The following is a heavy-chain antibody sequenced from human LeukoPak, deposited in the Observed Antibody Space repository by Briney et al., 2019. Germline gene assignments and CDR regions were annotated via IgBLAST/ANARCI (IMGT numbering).Heavy chain of an antibody. J-gene: IGHJ4*02. Sequence: ASETLSLTCAVYGGSFSGYYWSWIRQPPGKGLEWIGEINHSGSTNYNPSLKSRVTISVDTSKNQFSLKLSSVTAADTAVYYCARGRDSSGYYEYYFDYWGQGTLVTVSS. CDR1: GGSFSGYY. CDR2: INHSGST. V-gene: IGHV4-34*01. CDR3: ARGRDSSGYYEYYFDY. D-gene: IGHD3-22*01.